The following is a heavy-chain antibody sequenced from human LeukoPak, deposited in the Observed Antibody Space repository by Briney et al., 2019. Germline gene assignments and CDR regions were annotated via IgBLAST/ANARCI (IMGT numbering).Heavy chain of an antibody. CDR3: AKAPVTTCSGAYCYPFDY. Sequence: GGSLRLSCAVSGFTLSSYAMSWVRQAPGKGLEWVSATSVSGNTYHADSVKGRFTISRDSSKNTLYLQMNRLRAEDAAVYYCAKAPVTTCSGAYCYPFDYWGQGTLVTVSS. D-gene: IGHD2-21*01. J-gene: IGHJ4*02. V-gene: IGHV3-23*01. CDR1: GFTLSSYA. CDR2: TSVSGNT.